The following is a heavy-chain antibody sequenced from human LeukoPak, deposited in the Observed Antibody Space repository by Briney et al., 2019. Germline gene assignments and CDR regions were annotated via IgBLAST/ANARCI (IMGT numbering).Heavy chain of an antibody. CDR2: IWYDGSNK. CDR1: GFSFRSYG. V-gene: IGHV3-33*01. Sequence: GGSLRLSCAASGFSFRSYGMHWVRQAPGKGSEWVAVIWYDGSNKYYADSVKGRFTVSRDNSKNTLYLQMNSLRAEDTAVYYCATAVASSSGWYADYWGQGTLVTVSS. D-gene: IGHD6-19*01. J-gene: IGHJ4*02. CDR3: ATAVASSSGWYADY.